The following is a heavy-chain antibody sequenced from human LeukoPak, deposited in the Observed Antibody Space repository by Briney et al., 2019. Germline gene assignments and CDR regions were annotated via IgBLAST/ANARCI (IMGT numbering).Heavy chain of an antibody. CDR2: IYYSGST. D-gene: IGHD6-6*01. CDR1: GGSISTSSYY. Sequence: PSETLSLTCTVSGGSISTSSYYWGCIPRPPGKGLEWIVYIYYSGSTNYNPSLKSRVTISVDTSKNQFSLMMSSVTAADTAVYYCARVEDSSSSFDYWGQGTLVTVSS. J-gene: IGHJ4*02. CDR3: ARVEDSSSSFDY. V-gene: IGHV4-61*05.